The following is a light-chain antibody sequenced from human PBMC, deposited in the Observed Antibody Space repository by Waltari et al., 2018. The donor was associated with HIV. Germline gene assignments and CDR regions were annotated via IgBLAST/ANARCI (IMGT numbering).Light chain of an antibody. Sequence: AIRMTQSPSSFSASTGDRVTITCRASQGISSYLAWYQQKPGKAPRLLIYAASTLQSGVPSRFSGSGSGTDFTLTISCLQSEDFATYYCHQYYNYPRTFGQGTKVESK. J-gene: IGKJ1*01. CDR2: AAS. CDR3: HQYYNYPRT. V-gene: IGKV1-8*01. CDR1: QGISSY.